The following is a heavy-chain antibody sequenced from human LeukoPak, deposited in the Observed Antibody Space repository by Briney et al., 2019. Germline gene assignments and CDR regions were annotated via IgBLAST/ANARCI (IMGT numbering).Heavy chain of an antibody. CDR2: IKQDGSEK. CDR3: AGDLHSTIFGVVVTPGY. D-gene: IGHD3-3*01. J-gene: IGHJ4*02. CDR1: GFTFSSYW. Sequence: GGSLRLSCAASGFTFSSYWMSWVRQAPGKGLEWVANIKQDGSEKYYVDSVKGRFTISRDNAKNSLYLQMNSLRAEDTAVYYCAGDLHSTIFGVVVTPGYWGQGTLVTVSS. V-gene: IGHV3-7*01.